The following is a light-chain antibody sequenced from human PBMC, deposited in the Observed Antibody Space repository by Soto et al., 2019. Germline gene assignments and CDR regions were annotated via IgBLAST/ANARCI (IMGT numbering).Light chain of an antibody. CDR3: SSYTSSSTVV. Sequence: QSVLTQPASVSGSPGRSITISCTGTSSDVGGYYYVSWYQQYPGKAPKLMIYDVSNRPSGISNRFSGSKSGNTASLTISGLQAEDEADYYCSSYTSSSTVVFGGGTKVTVL. J-gene: IGLJ2*01. CDR1: SSDVGGYYY. V-gene: IGLV2-14*01. CDR2: DVS.